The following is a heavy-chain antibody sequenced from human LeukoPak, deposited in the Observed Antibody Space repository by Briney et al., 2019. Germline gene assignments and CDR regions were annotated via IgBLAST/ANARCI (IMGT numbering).Heavy chain of an antibody. CDR1: GYIFSNYD. J-gene: IGHJ3*02. Sequence: ASVKVSCQTSGYIFSNYDINWVRQAPGEGLEWMGWVKSTSGSTAIARRFQGRVSMTRDTSTNTAHMELSGLTSEDTAVFYCFLLYYGSGSYSRAFDIWGQGTMVTVSS. D-gene: IGHD3-10*01. CDR3: FLLYYGSGSYSRAFDI. V-gene: IGHV1-8*01. CDR2: VKSTSGST.